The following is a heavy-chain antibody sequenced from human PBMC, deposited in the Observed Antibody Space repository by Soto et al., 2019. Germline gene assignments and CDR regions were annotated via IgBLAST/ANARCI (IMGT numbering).Heavy chain of an antibody. J-gene: IGHJ4*01. Sequence: SDTLSLTCTVSGDTVSSGGYYWSWIRQPPGKGLEWIGYISSRGSANYNPSLKSRVTLSVDTSKNQFSLKLTSVTAADTAVYYCAMDENYRYFDAWGQGTLVTVSS. D-gene: IGHD1-7*01. V-gene: IGHV4-61*08. CDR1: GDTVSSGGYY. CDR2: ISSRGSA. CDR3: AMDENYRYFDA.